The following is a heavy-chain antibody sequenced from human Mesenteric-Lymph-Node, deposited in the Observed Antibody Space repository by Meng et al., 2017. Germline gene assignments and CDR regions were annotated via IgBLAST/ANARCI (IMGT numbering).Heavy chain of an antibody. V-gene: IGHV4-4*02. Sequence: GLVRPTGTLSPTCGVSGASISSIIRWTWVRQPPGKGLEWSGDIDDSGSTNYNPSLNSRISISLDKSKNHFSLKVNSVTAADTAVYYCARGKQDAWELLAYWGQGALVTVSS. J-gene: IGHJ4*02. CDR1: GASISSIIR. D-gene: IGHD1-26*01. CDR2: IDDSGST. CDR3: ARGKQDAWELLAY.